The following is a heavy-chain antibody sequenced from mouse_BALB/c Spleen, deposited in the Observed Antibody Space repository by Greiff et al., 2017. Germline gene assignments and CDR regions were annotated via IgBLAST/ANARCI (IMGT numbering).Heavy chain of an antibody. CDR1: GFTFSDYY. Sequence: EVKLMESGGGLVKPGGSLKLSCAASGFTFSDYYMYWVRQTPEKRLEWVATISDGGSYTYYPDSVKGRFTISRDNAKNNLYLQMSSLKSEDTAMYYCAREGWDRYAMDYWGQGTSVTVSS. J-gene: IGHJ4*01. D-gene: IGHD4-1*01. V-gene: IGHV5-4*02. CDR2: ISDGGSYT. CDR3: AREGWDRYAMDY.